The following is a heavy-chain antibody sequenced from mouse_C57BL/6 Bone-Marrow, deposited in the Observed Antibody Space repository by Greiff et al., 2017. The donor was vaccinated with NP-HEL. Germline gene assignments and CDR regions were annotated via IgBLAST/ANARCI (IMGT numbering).Heavy chain of an antibody. J-gene: IGHJ2*01. CDR2: ISGGGGNT. Sequence: EVQLVESGGGLVKPGGSLKLSCAASGFTFSSYTMSWVRQTPEKRLEWVATISGGGGNTYYPDSVKGRFTISRDNAKNTLYLQMSSLRSEDTALYYCARCYYGSDYWGQGTTLTVSS. D-gene: IGHD1-1*01. CDR3: ARCYYGSDY. V-gene: IGHV5-9*01. CDR1: GFTFSSYT.